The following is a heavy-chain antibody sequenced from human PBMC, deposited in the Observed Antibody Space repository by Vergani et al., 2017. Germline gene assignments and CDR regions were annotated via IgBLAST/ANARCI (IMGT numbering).Heavy chain of an antibody. CDR3: ARGSGLGWHGFVGY. Sequence: QVQLQQWGAGLLKPSETLSLTCAVYGGSFSGYYWSWIRQPPGKGLEWIGEINHSGSTNYNPSLKSRVTISVDTSKNQFSLKLSSVTAADTAVYYCARGSGLGWHGFVGYWGQGTLVTVSS. D-gene: IGHD6-19*01. V-gene: IGHV4-34*01. CDR2: INHSGST. CDR1: GGSFSGYY. J-gene: IGHJ4*02.